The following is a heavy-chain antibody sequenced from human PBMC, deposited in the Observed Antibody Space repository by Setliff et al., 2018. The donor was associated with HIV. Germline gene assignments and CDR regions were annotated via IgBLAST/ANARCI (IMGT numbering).Heavy chain of an antibody. D-gene: IGHD6-6*01. CDR2: IYMTGGT. CDR3: ARATSSPGSTPD. CDR1: GGSVNTYY. V-gene: IGHV4-4*07. J-gene: IGHJ4*02. Sequence: SETLSLTCTVSGGSVNTYYWTWIRQPAGRGLAWIGRIYMTGGTSSNPSLRGRVIMSLDTSKTQSSLKLSSVTAADTAVYYCARATSSPGSTPDWGQGILVTVSS.